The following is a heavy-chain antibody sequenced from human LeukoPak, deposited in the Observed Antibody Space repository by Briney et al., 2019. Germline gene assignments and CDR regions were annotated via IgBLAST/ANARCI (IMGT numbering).Heavy chain of an antibody. Sequence: PSETLSLTCTVSGGSISSYYWSWIRQPAGKGLEWIGRIYTSGSTNYNPSLKSRVTMSVDTSKNQFSLKLSSVTAADTAVYYCARDPPRIVGATPPPLDYWGQGTLVTVSS. CDR1: GGSISSYY. J-gene: IGHJ4*02. D-gene: IGHD1-26*01. CDR2: IYTSGST. V-gene: IGHV4-4*07. CDR3: ARDPPRIVGATPPPLDY.